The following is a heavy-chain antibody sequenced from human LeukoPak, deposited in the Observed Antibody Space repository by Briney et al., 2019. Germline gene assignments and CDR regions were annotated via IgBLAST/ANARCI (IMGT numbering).Heavy chain of an antibody. Sequence: SETLSLTCTVSGGSISSNSNYWAWIRQPPGRGLEWIGSISYGGSTYYSPSLESRVTISVDTSKNQFSLNLSSVTAADTAVYYCARQALWFFDHWGQGTLVAVSS. CDR2: ISYGGST. V-gene: IGHV4-39*01. CDR3: ARQALWFFDH. J-gene: IGHJ4*02. CDR1: GGSISSNSNY. D-gene: IGHD2-21*01.